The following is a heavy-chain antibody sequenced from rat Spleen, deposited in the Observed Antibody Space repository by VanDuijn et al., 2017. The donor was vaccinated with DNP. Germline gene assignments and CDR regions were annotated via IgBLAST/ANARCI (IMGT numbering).Heavy chain of an antibody. Sequence: EVLLVESGGDLVQPGRSLKLSCVASGFTFNTYWMTWIRQAPGKGLEWVASIISSGGNTFYPDSVRGRFTISRDNAKNTLYLQMNSLRSEDTATYYCARDWDPGRGQGTLVTVSS. CDR1: GFTFNTYW. D-gene: IGHD1-4*01. V-gene: IGHV5-31*01. CDR3: ARDWDPG. J-gene: IGHJ3*01. CDR2: IISSGGNT.